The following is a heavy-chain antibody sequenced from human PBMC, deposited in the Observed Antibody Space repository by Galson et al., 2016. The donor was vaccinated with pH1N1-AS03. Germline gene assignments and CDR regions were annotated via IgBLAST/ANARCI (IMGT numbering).Heavy chain of an antibody. D-gene: IGHD3-10*01. CDR2: IHTDGSRT. CDR1: GFTFGGYW. J-gene: IGHJ4*02. CDR3: ARVCYYGSAGSYSLDY. Sequence: SLRLSCAASGFTFGGYWMHWVRQGPGKGLEWVSHIHTDGSRTTYADSVKGRFTISRDNAKNTLYLQMSSLRAEDTAVYYCARVCYYGSAGSYSLDYWGQGTLVTVSS. V-gene: IGHV3-74*01.